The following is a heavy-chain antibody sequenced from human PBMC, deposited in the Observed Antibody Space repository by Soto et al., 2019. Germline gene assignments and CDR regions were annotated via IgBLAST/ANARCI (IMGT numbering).Heavy chain of an antibody. CDR1: GFTFNGYA. Sequence: GGSLRLSCGASGFTFNGYAMNWVRRAPGKGLEWVSAINGGGGSTYYADSMKGRFTISRDNSKNTLYLQMNSLRADDSAVYYCVKDEVTGDSFLHPHFFGMDVWGPGTTVTVSS. CDR3: VKDEVTGDSFLHPHFFGMDV. V-gene: IGHV3-23*01. CDR2: INGGGGST. D-gene: IGHD5-18*01. J-gene: IGHJ6*02.